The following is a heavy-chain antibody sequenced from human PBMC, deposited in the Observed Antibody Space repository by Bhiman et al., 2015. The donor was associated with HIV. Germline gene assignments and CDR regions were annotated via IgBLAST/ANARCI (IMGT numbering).Heavy chain of an antibody. CDR3: ARDQAREVNGMDV. D-gene: IGHD3-10*01. J-gene: IGHJ6*02. V-gene: IGHV3-21*03. CDR2: ISSSSSYI. Sequence: EVQLVESGGGLVKPGGSLRLSCTGSGFSLSTYTMNWVRQAPGKGLEWVSSISSSSSYIYYADSVKGRFTISRDNAKNSLYLQMNSLRAEDTGVYNCARDQAREVNGMDVWGQGTTVIVSS. CDR1: GFSLSTYT.